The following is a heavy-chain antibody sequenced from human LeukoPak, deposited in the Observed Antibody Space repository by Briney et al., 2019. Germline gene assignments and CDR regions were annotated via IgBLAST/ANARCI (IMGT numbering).Heavy chain of an antibody. CDR3: VKEAYYGWGSSPTFYFDY. CDR2: ISHDGNSK. Sequence: GRSLKLSCAASGFTLSTCGMHWVRQAPGKGLEWVAMISHDGNSKQYADFAKGRFTISRDNSRNTVFLQMNRLRPEDTAVYYCVKEAYYGWGSSPTFYFDYWGQGTRVTVSS. D-gene: IGHD3-10*01. CDR1: GFTLSTCG. J-gene: IGHJ4*02. V-gene: IGHV3-30*18.